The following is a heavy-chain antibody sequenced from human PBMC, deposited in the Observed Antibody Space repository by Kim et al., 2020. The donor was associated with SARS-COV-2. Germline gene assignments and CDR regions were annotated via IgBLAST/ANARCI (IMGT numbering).Heavy chain of an antibody. Sequence: DSVKGRFTISRYNSKNQLYLQMNSLRAEDTAVYYCARDRGVRGADWYFDLWGRGTLVTVSS. V-gene: IGHV3-53*01. D-gene: IGHD3-10*01. CDR3: ARDRGVRGADWYFDL. J-gene: IGHJ2*01.